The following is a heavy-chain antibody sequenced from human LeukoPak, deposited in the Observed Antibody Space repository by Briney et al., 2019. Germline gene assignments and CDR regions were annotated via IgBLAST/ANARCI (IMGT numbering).Heavy chain of an antibody. CDR1: GYTFTGYY. Sequence: GASVKVSCKASGYTFTGYYMHWVRQAPGQGLEWMVWINPNSGGTNYAQKFQGRVTMTRDRSISKAYMELRRLRSDDTAVYYCARFPGFKMEWFLSKKNDKDKHWFDPWGQGTLVTVSP. CDR2: INPNSGGT. CDR3: ARFPGFKMEWFLSKKNDKDKHWFDP. D-gene: IGHD3-3*01. J-gene: IGHJ5*02. V-gene: IGHV1-2*02.